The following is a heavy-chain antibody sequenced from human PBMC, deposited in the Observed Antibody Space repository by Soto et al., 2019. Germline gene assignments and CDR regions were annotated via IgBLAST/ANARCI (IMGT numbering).Heavy chain of an antibody. D-gene: IGHD1-26*01. V-gene: IGHV3-33*08. J-gene: IGHJ4*02. CDR3: ARDGVGATTFVGFLDY. Sequence: QVQLVESGGGVVQPGGSLRLSCAASASIFKGHGMHWVRQAPGKGLEWVAIIRYDGSDEHYGDAVEGRFTISRDNSKNMLYLQMNSLRADDTAVYYCARDGVGATTFVGFLDYWGQGTLVPGSS. CDR2: IRYDGSDE. CDR1: ASIFKGHG.